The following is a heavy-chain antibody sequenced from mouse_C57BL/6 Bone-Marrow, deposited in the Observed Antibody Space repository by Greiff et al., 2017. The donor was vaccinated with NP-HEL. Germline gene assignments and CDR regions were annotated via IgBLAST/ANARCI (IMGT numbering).Heavy chain of an antibody. CDR1: GYAFTNYL. CDR3: ARAGYGNYVGYYAMDY. D-gene: IGHD2-1*01. CDR2: INPGSGGT. V-gene: IGHV1-54*01. Sequence: QVQLQQSGAELVRPGTSVKVSCKASGYAFTNYLIEWVKQRPGQGLEWIGVINPGSGGTTYNEKFKGKATLTADKSSSTAYMQLSSLTSEDSAVYFCARAGYGNYVGYYAMDYWGQGTSVTVSS. J-gene: IGHJ4*01.